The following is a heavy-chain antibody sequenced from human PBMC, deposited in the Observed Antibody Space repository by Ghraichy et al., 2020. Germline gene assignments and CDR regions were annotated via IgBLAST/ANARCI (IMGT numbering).Heavy chain of an antibody. CDR2: IGNGSTTL. V-gene: IGHV3-48*01. CDR3: ARSLGYWAFDY. J-gene: IGHJ4*02. CDR1: GFIFSSYG. Sequence: LSLTCAASGFIFSSYGMNWVRQAPGKGLEWVAHIGNGSTTLFYADFVKGRFTISRDDAKNSVYLQMNSLRAEDTAVYYCARSLGYWAFDYWGQGTLVTVSS. D-gene: IGHD2-8*02.